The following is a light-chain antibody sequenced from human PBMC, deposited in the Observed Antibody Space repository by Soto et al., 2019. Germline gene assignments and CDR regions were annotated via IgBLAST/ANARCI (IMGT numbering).Light chain of an antibody. CDR3: QEHGNWPRRT. CDR1: ESLYTY. V-gene: IGKV3-11*01. Sequence: EIVLTQSPATLSLSPGERATLSCRASESLYTYLAWFQQKPGQAPRLLIYDTSSRATGVLARFSGSGAGTDYTLTISSLEPEDFAVYYCQEHGNWPRRTFGPGTKVEI. CDR2: DTS. J-gene: IGKJ3*01.